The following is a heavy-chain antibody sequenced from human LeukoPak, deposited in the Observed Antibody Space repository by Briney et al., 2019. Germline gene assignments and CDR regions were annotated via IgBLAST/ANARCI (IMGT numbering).Heavy chain of an antibody. J-gene: IGHJ3*02. CDR3: ARIRDGYNDAYDI. V-gene: IGHV1-46*01. D-gene: IGHD5-24*01. Sequence: GASVKVSCKASGYTFTNYYIHWVRQAPGQGLEGMGLINPGGGNTNYAQNFQGRVTMTRDTSASTVYMELSSLRSEDTAIYYCARIRDGYNDAYDIWGQGTVVTVPS. CDR1: GYTFTNYY. CDR2: INPGGGNT.